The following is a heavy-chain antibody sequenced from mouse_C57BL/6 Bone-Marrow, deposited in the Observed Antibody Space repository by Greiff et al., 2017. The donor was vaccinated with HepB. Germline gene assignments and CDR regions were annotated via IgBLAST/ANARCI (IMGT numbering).Heavy chain of an antibody. Sequence: GGGLVQPKGSLKLSCAASGFTFNTYAMHWVRQAPGKGLEWVARIRSKSSNYATYYADSVKDRFTISRDDSQSMLYLQMNNLKTEDTAMYYCVRDSGYDYDGAYYFDYWGQGTTLTVSS. CDR1: GFTFNTYA. J-gene: IGHJ2*01. V-gene: IGHV10-3*01. CDR2: IRSKSSNYAT. D-gene: IGHD2-4*01. CDR3: VRDSGYDYDGAYYFDY.